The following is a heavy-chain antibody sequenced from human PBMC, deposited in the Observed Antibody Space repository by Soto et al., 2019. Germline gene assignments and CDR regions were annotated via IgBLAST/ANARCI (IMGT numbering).Heavy chain of an antibody. CDR3: ARGDSGWYSSYFDY. CDR1: GFTFSSYA. CDR2: ISYDGSNK. J-gene: IGHJ4*02. Sequence: QVQLVESGGGVVQPGRSLRLSCAASGFTFSSYAMHWVRQAPGKGLEWVAVISYDGSNKYYADSVKGRFTISRDNSNNTRYLQMNSLRAEDTAVYYCARGDSGWYSSYFDYWGQGTLVTVSS. D-gene: IGHD6-19*01. V-gene: IGHV3-30-3*01.